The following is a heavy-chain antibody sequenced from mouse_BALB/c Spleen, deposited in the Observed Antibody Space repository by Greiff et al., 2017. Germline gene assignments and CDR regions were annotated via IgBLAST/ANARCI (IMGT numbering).Heavy chain of an antibody. D-gene: IGHD3-1*01. J-gene: IGHJ1*01. CDR1: GYSFTGYY. V-gene: IGHV1-31*01. Sequence: EVQLQQSGPELVKPGASVKISCKASGYSFTGYYMHWVKQSHVKSLEWIGRINPYNGATSYNQNFKDKASLTVDKSSSTAYMELHSLTSEDSAVYYCARSGVYWYFDVWGAGTTVTVSS. CDR2: INPYNGAT. CDR3: ARSGVYWYFDV.